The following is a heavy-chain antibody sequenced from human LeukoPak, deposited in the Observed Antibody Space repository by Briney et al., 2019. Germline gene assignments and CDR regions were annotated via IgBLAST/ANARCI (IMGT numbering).Heavy chain of an antibody. CDR2: IIPIFGTA. CDR1: GYTFTGYY. V-gene: IGHV1-69*05. Sequence: SVKVSCKASGYTFTGYYIHWVRQAPGQGLEWMGGIIPIFGTANYAQKFQGRVTITTDESTSTAYMELSSLRSEDTAVYYCARDSSSWYSFFDYWGQGTLVTVSS. J-gene: IGHJ4*02. CDR3: ARDSSSWYSFFDY. D-gene: IGHD6-13*01.